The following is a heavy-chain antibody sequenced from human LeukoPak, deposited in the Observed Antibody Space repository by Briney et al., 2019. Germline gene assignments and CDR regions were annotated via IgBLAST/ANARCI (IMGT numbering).Heavy chain of an antibody. CDR2: TKSKTDGGTT. CDR1: GFTFSNAW. CDR3: TTGPSEWLRSISDY. Sequence: GGSLRLSCAASGFTFSNAWMSWVRQAPGKGLEWVGRTKSKTDGGTTDYAAPVKGRFTISRDDSKNTLYLQMNSLKTEDTAVYYCTTGPSEWLRSISDYWGQGTLVTVSS. V-gene: IGHV3-15*01. J-gene: IGHJ4*02. D-gene: IGHD5-12*01.